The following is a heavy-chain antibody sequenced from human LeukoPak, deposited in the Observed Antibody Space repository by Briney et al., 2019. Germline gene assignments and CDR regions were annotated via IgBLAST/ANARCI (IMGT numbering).Heavy chain of an antibody. D-gene: IGHD3-22*01. CDR1: GGSISSGSYY. V-gene: IGHV4-61*02. J-gene: IGHJ4*02. Sequence: SETLSLTCTVSGGSISSGSYYWSWIRQPAGKGLEWTGRIYTSGSTNYNPSLKSRVTISLDTSKNQFSLKLSSVTAADTAAYYCARSSGYVFDYWGQGTLVTVSS. CDR3: ARSSGYVFDY. CDR2: IYTSGST.